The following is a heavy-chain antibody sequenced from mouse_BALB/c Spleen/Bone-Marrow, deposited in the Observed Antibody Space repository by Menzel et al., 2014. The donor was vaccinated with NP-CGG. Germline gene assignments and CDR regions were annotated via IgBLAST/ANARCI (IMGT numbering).Heavy chain of an antibody. CDR2: INPYNGDS. Sequence: EVQVVESGPELVKPGASVKISCKASGYSFTGYFMNWVIQSHGKSLEWIGRINPYNGDSFYNQKFKGKATLTVDKSSSTAHIELRSLASEDSAVYYCARVTTDWYFDVWGAGTTVTVSS. V-gene: IGHV1-20*02. CDR3: ARVTTDWYFDV. CDR1: GYSFTGYF. J-gene: IGHJ1*01. D-gene: IGHD1-1*01.